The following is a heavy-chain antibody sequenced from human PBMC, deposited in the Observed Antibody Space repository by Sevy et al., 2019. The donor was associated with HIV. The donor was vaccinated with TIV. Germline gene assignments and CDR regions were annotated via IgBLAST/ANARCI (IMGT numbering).Heavy chain of an antibody. CDR2: IYYNDHI. V-gene: IGHV4-59*08. D-gene: IGHD1-26*01. J-gene: IGHJ4*02. CDR1: GGSITSLY. Sequence: SHTLSLTCTVSGGSITSLYWNWIRQPPGKGLEWIANIYYNDHINYNPSLKSRVTLSLDTSKNQFSLRLSSVTAADTAMYYCAGENAWGRGYSWGQGTLVTVSS. CDR3: AGENAWGRGYS.